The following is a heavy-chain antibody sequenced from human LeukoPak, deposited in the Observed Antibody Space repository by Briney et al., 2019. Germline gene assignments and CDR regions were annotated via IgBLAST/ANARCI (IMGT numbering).Heavy chain of an antibody. CDR3: ASGNYDFWSGYIYYGMDV. J-gene: IGHJ6*02. Sequence: PSETLSLTCTVSGGSISSSSYYWGWIRQPPGKGLEWIGSIYYSGSTYYNPSLKSRVTISVDTSKNQFSLKLSSVTAADTAVYYCASGNYDFWSGYIYYGMDVWGQGTTVTVSS. D-gene: IGHD3-3*01. CDR2: IYYSGST. V-gene: IGHV4-39*01. CDR1: GGSISSSSYY.